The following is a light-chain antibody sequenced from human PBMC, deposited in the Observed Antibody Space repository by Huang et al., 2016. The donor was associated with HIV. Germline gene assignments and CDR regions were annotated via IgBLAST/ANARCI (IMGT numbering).Light chain of an antibody. Sequence: EIVLTQSPATLSLSPGERATLSCRASQSVSSYLAWYQQKPGQAPRLLIYDASNRATGIPARFSGSGSGTDFTLTISSLEPEDFAVYYCQQRSTWPPAVTFGGGPRWRSN. J-gene: IGKJ4*01. CDR2: DAS. CDR1: QSVSSY. CDR3: QQRSTWPPAVT. V-gene: IGKV3-11*01.